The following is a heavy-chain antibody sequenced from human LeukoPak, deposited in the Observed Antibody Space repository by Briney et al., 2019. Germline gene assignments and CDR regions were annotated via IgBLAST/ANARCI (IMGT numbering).Heavy chain of an antibody. CDR1: GGSFSGYY. CDR3: ARVYYDFWFDY. D-gene: IGHD3-3*01. CDR2: INHSGST. V-gene: IGHV4-34*01. Sequence: SETLSLTCAVYGGSFSGYYWSWIRQPPGKGLEWIGEINHSGSTNSNPSLKSRVTISVDTSKNQFSPKLSSVTAADTAVYYCARVYYDFWFDYWGQGTLVTVSS. J-gene: IGHJ4*02.